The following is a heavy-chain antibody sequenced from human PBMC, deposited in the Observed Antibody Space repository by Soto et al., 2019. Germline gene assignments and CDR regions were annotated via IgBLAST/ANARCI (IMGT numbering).Heavy chain of an antibody. CDR2: IGPTEAHAP. J-gene: IGHJ3*01. D-gene: IGHD2-2*02. V-gene: IGHV3-23*01. CDR3: AKDAIPYKGRDNAFVL. Sequence: GGSLRLSCVASGYPFGDYAMRWVRQAPGKGLEWVSAIGPTEAHAPAYAASVKGRFTISRDNSRNILYLQMTNLRAEDTGVYYCAKDAIPYKGRDNAFVLWGPGTMVTVSS. CDR1: GYPFGDYA.